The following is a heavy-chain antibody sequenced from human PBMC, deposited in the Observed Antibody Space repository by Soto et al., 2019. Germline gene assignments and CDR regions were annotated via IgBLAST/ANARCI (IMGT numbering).Heavy chain of an antibody. J-gene: IGHJ5*02. CDR3: VREAPSSGPGSYFGREPNWFDP. CDR2: IYHSGSA. D-gene: IGHD3-10*01. CDR1: GGSISSNNW. Sequence: QVQLQESGPGLVKPSGTLSLTCAVFGGSISSNNWWSWVRQPPGKGLEWIGEIYHSGSANYNPSLKSRVTISVDKSKNQFSLRLSSVTAADTAVYYCVREAPSSGPGSYFGREPNWFDPWGQGTLVTVSS. V-gene: IGHV4-4*02.